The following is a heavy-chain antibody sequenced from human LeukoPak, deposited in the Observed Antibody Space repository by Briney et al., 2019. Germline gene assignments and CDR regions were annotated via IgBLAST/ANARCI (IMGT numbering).Heavy chain of an antibody. CDR2: IYYSGST. V-gene: IGHV4-59*05. D-gene: IGHD2-8*01. CDR1: GGSISSYY. CDR3: ARQDFFSAAANGGLQWWFDP. J-gene: IGHJ5*02. Sequence: PSETLSLTCTVSGGSISSYYWSWIRQPPGKGLEWIGSIYYSGSTYYNPSLKSRVTISVDTSKNQFSLKLSSVTAADTAVYYCARQDFFSAAANGGLQWWFDPWGQGTLVAVSS.